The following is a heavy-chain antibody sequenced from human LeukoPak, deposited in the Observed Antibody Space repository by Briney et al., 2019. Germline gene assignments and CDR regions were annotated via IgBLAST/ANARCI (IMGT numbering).Heavy chain of an antibody. J-gene: IGHJ4*02. CDR1: GFTFSSYS. CDR2: ISSSSSTI. V-gene: IGHV3-48*04. Sequence: GGSLRLFCAASGFTFSSYSMNWVRQAPGKGLEWVSYISSSSSTIYYADSVKGRFTISRDNAKNSLYLQMNSLRAEDTAVYYCAKDKDKNMVYYFDYWGQGTLVTVSS. D-gene: IGHD2-8*01. CDR3: AKDKDKNMVYYFDY.